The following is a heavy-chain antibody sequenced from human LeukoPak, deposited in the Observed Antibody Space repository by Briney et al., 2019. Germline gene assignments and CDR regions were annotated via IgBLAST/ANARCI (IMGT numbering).Heavy chain of an antibody. D-gene: IGHD2-15*01. J-gene: IGHJ6*02. CDR2: IIPIFGTA. CDR1: GGTFSSYA. V-gene: IGHV1-69*05. Sequence: SVKVSCKASGGTFSSYAISWVRQAPGQGLEWMGGIIPIFGTANYAQKFQGRVTMTTDTSTSTAYMELRSLRSDDTAVYFCARIGYCSGGSCYYHYYYVMDVWGQGTTVTVSS. CDR3: ARIGYCSGGSCYYHYYYVMDV.